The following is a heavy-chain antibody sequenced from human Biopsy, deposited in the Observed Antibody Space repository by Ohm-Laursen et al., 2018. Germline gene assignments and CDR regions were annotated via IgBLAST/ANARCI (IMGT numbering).Heavy chain of an antibody. CDR3: ASLGLVWFGELLSVPFGMDV. CDR1: GFSFTSYT. J-gene: IGHJ6*02. V-gene: IGHV3-21*01. Sequence: SLRLSCAAAGFSFTSYTMNWVRQVPGKGLEWVSSITSRSGYKYYADSAKGRFTISRDNAKNSLYLQMNSLRAEDTAVYFCASLGLVWFGELLSVPFGMDVWGQGTTVTVSS. D-gene: IGHD3-10*01. CDR2: ITSRSGYK.